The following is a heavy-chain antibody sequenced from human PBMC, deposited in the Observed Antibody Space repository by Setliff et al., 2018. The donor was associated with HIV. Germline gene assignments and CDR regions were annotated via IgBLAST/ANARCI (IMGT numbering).Heavy chain of an antibody. D-gene: IGHD1-26*01. V-gene: IGHV4-34*01. J-gene: IGHJ4*02. CDR1: GGSFSGYY. CDR2: INHSGST. Sequence: LSLTCAVYGGSFSGYYWSWVRQPPGKGLEWIGEINHSGSTNYKPSLKSRVTISVDMSKNQVSLKVSSVTAADTAVYYCARGHGVYSGSYLAVYFDYWGQGTLVTVSS. CDR3: ARGHGVYSGSYLAVYFDY.